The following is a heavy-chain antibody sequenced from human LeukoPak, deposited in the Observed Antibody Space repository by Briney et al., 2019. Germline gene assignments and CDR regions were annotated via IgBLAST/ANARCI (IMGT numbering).Heavy chain of an antibody. CDR3: ARDCEFCDLLFYMNV. CDR2: IDNSGST. J-gene: IGHJ6*03. Sequence: SETLSLTCTVSGGSISSTGYYWTWIRQPAGKGLEWIGHIDNSGSTSCNPSLKSRVTISVDTSKNPFSLNLTSVTAADTAVYYCARDCEFCDLLFYMNVWGKGTTVTVSS. CDR1: GGSISSTGYY. D-gene: IGHD3-16*01. V-gene: IGHV4-61*09.